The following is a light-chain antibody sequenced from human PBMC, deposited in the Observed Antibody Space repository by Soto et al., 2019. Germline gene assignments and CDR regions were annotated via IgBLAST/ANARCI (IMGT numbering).Light chain of an antibody. CDR3: QQYDRTPLT. V-gene: IGKV4-1*01. CDR1: QNLLYSSNNKNY. Sequence: DIVMTQSPDSLAVSLGERATINCKSSQNLLYSSNNKNYLAWYQQKPGQPPKLLIYWASTRESGVPDRFRGSGSGTDFTLTISSLQAEDVAVYYCQQYDRTPLTFGGGTKVEIK. J-gene: IGKJ4*01. CDR2: WAS.